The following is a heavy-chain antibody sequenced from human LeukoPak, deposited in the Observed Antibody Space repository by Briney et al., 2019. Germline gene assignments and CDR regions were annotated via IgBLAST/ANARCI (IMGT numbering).Heavy chain of an antibody. CDR2: IYPGDSDT. D-gene: IGHD3-22*01. Sequence: GESLKISCMGSGYNFTSDWIGWVRQMPGKGLEWMGIIYPGDSDTRYSPSFQGQVTISADKSISTAYLQWSSLKASDTAMYYCARYYYDSSGYESNAFDIWGQGTMVTVAS. J-gene: IGHJ3*02. CDR1: GYNFTSDW. CDR3: ARYYYDSSGYESNAFDI. V-gene: IGHV5-51*01.